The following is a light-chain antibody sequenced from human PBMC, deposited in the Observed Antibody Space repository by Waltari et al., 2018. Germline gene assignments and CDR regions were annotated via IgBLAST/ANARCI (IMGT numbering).Light chain of an antibody. CDR3: CSYAGSSAPRV. J-gene: IGLJ3*02. Sequence: QSALTQPASVSGSPGQSITISCTGPSSDVGIYNLVPWYQQHPGKAPNLMIYEGNKRPSGVSNRFSGSKSGNMASLTISGLQAEDEADYYCCSYAGSSAPRVFGGGTKLTVL. CDR2: EGN. CDR1: SSDVGIYNL. V-gene: IGLV2-23*01.